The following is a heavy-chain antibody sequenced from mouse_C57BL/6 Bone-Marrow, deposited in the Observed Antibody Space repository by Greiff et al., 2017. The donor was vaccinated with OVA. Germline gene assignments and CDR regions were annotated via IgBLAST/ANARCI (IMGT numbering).Heavy chain of an antibody. D-gene: IGHD1-1*01. CDR1: GFNIKDDY. J-gene: IGHJ1*03. CDR2: IDPENGDP. Sequence: EVQLQQSGAELVRPGASVKLSCTASGFNIKDDYMHWVKQRPEQGLEWIGWIDPENGDPEYASKFQGKATLTADTSSNTAYLQLSSLTSEDTAVYYCTTGAEYYGSSPWYFDVWGTGTTVTVSS. V-gene: IGHV14-4*01. CDR3: TTGAEYYGSSPWYFDV.